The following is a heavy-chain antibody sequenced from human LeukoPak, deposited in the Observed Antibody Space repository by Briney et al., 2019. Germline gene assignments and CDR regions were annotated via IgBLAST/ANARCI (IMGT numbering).Heavy chain of an antibody. J-gene: IGHJ4*02. CDR2: ISGSGGST. CDR1: GFTFSSYA. V-gene: IGHV3-23*01. CDR3: AKVRYDSSGYQSPYFDY. D-gene: IGHD3-22*01. Sequence: GGSLRLSCAAPGFTFSSYAMSWVRQAPGKGLEWVSVISGSGGSTYYADSVKGRFTISRDNSKNTLYLQMNSLRAEDTAVYYCAKVRYDSSGYQSPYFDYWGQGILVTVSS.